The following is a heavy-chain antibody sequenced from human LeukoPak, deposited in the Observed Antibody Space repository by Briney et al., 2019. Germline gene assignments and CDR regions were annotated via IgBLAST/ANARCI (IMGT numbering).Heavy chain of an antibody. Sequence: GGSLSLSCSASGFTFSRYAMHWVRQAPGKGLEYVSAISSNGGSTYYADSVKGRFTISRDNSRNTLHLQMCSLRVEDTAVYYCLKDSSSGSYFHYWGQGTLVTVSS. V-gene: IGHV3-64D*06. CDR3: LKDSSSGSYFHY. J-gene: IGHJ4*02. CDR2: ISSNGGST. D-gene: IGHD3-10*01. CDR1: GFTFSRYA.